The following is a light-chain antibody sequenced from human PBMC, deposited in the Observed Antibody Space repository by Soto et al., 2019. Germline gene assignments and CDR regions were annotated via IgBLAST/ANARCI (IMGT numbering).Light chain of an antibody. CDR1: QTVSRS. Sequence: EVVLTQSPPTLSVSPGERATLSCRSSQTVSRSLAWYQQKPGQAPRLLIYGASMKATGVPDRFSGSGSGTVFTLTISSLQSEEYAFYYGQQYIDWPPYTVGEGTKVEIK. CDR3: QQYIDWPPYT. V-gene: IGKV3-15*01. CDR2: GAS. J-gene: IGKJ2*01.